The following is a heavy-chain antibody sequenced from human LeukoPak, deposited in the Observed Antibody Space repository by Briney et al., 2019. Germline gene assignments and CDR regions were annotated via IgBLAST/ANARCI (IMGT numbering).Heavy chain of an antibody. J-gene: IGHJ4*02. CDR1: GGTFSSYG. V-gene: IGHV1-69*13. CDR3: ARVRWRGRDGYNYGFDY. CDR2: IIPIFGTA. Sequence: GASVTVSCKASGGTFSSYGISWVRQAPGQGLEWMGGIIPIFGTANYAQKFQGRVTITADESTSTAYMELSSLRSDDTAVYYCARVRWRGRDGYNYGFDYWGQGTLVTVSS. D-gene: IGHD5-24*01.